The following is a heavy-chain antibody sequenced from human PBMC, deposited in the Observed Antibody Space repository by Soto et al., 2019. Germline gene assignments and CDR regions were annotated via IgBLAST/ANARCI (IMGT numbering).Heavy chain of an antibody. J-gene: IGHJ6*02. Sequence: QVQLVQSGAEVKKPGASVKVSCKASGYTFTSYDINWVRQATGQGLEWRGWMNPNSGNTDYAQKFQGRVTMTRNTSISTAYMERSSLRSEDTAVYYCARRGLSSSSTFRYYYYGMDVWGQGTTVTVSS. D-gene: IGHD6-6*01. CDR1: GYTFTSYD. CDR3: ARRGLSSSSTFRYYYYGMDV. V-gene: IGHV1-8*01. CDR2: MNPNSGNT.